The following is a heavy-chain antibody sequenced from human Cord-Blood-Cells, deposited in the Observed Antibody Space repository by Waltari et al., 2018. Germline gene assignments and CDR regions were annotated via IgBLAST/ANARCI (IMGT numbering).Heavy chain of an antibody. J-gene: IGHJ4*02. CDR2: IWYDGSNK. V-gene: IGHV3-33*01. CDR1: GFTFSSYG. D-gene: IGHD2-15*01. CDR3: AREPLVVAATPFDY. Sequence: QVQLVESGGGVVQPGRSLRLSCAASGFTFSSYGMHWVRQAPGKGLEWVAVIWYDGSNKYYADSVKGRFTISRDNSKNALYLHMNSLRAEDTAVYYCAREPLVVAATPFDYWGQGTLVTVSS.